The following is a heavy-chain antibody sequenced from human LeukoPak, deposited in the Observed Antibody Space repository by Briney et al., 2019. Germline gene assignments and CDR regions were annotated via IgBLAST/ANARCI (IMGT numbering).Heavy chain of an antibody. J-gene: IGHJ6*02. CDR2: ISSGSSTI. V-gene: IGHV3-48*01. CDR3: AKEGGSGNWYYGMDV. CDR1: GFTFSSYS. D-gene: IGHD3-10*01. Sequence: GGSLRLSCAASGFTFSSYSMNWVRQAPGKGLEWVSYISSGSSTIYYADSVKGRFTISRDNSKNTLYLQMNSLRAEDTAVYYCAKEGGSGNWYYGMDVWGQGTTVTVSS.